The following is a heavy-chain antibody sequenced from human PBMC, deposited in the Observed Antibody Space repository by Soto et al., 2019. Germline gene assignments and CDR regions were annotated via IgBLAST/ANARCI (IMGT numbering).Heavy chain of an antibody. D-gene: IGHD3-10*01. Sequence: ASVKVSCKASGYTFTSYAMHWVRHAPGQRLEWMGWINAGNGNTKYSQKFQGRVTITRDTSASTAYMELSSLRSEDTAVYYCARVGLDGSGSYYYYYYMDVWGKGTTVTVSS. CDR3: ARVGLDGSGSYYYYYYMDV. J-gene: IGHJ6*03. CDR1: GYTFTSYA. CDR2: INAGNGNT. V-gene: IGHV1-3*01.